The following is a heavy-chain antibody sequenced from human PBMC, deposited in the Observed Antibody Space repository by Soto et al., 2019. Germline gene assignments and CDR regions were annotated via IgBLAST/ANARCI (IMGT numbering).Heavy chain of an antibody. J-gene: IGHJ6*02. D-gene: IGHD6-13*01. V-gene: IGHV3-30-3*01. Sequence: VGSLRLSCAASGFTFSSYAMHWVRQAPGKGLEWVAVISYDGSNKYYADSVKGRFTISRDNSKNTLYLQMNSLRAEDTAVYYCARVTAAGDYYYYYGMDVWGQGTTVTVSS. CDR2: ISYDGSNK. CDR1: GFTFSSYA. CDR3: ARVTAAGDYYYYYGMDV.